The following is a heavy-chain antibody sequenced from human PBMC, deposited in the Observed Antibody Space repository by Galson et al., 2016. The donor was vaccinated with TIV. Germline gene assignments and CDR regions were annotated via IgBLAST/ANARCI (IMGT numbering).Heavy chain of an antibody. CDR1: GYSFTDYY. V-gene: IGHV1-2*02. CDR2: VNPKSGDT. Sequence: SVKVSCKASGYSFTDYYIHWVRQAPGQGFEWMGWVNPKSGDTNYAQKFQGRVAMTRDTSINTAYMELSRLRSDDTAVYYCARDGLDMTTAAALPDYWGQGTLVTVSS. CDR3: ARDGLDMTTAAALPDY. D-gene: IGHD3/OR15-3a*01. J-gene: IGHJ4*02.